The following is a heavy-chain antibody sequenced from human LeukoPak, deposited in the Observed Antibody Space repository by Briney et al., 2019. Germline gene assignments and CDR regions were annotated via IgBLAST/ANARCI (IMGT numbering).Heavy chain of an antibody. CDR1: GFTFSTYG. D-gene: IGHD4-23*01. Sequence: GGSLRLSCAASGFTFSTYGMSWVRQAPGKGLEWVSDITGSGSSTYYADSVRGRFTISRDNAKNTLYLQMNSLRAEDTAVYYCAKKSPDSSGNPAYDWGQGTLVTVSS. J-gene: IGHJ4*02. CDR3: AKKSPDSSGNPAYD. V-gene: IGHV3-23*01. CDR2: ITGSGSST.